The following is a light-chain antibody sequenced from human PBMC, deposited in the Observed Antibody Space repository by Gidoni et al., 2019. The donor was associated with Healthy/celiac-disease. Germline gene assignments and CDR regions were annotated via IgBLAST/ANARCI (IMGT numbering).Light chain of an antibody. Sequence: EIVLTQSPGTLSLSPGERATLSCRASQSVSSSSLAWYQQKPGQAPSLLIYGASSRATGIPDRFSGSGSGTDFTLTISRLEPEDFAVYYCQQYGSSPCSFGQGTKLEIK. V-gene: IGKV3-20*01. CDR2: GAS. CDR3: QQYGSSPCS. CDR1: QSVSSSS. J-gene: IGKJ2*04.